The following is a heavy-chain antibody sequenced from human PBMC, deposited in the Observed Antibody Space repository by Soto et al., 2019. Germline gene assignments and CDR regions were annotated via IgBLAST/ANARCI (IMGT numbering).Heavy chain of an antibody. V-gene: IGHV1-2*02. CDR3: ATSKTRRYSYGGFDY. CDR1: GYTFTGYY. CDR2: INPNSGGT. Sequence: ASVKVSCKASGYTFTGYYMHWVRQAPGQGLEWMGWINPNSGGTNYAQKFQGRVTMTRDTSISTAYMELSRLRSDDTAVYYCATSKTRRYSYGGFDYWGQGTLVTVSS. J-gene: IGHJ4*02. D-gene: IGHD5-18*01.